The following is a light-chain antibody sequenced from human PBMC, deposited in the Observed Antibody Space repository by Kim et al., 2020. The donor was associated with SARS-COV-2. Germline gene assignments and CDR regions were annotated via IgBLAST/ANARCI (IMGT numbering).Light chain of an antibody. CDR2: DVN. CDR3: SSYISSSTNYV. J-gene: IGLJ1*01. CDR1: SSDVGGYNY. V-gene: IGLV2-14*03. Sequence: SITISCTETSSDVGGYNYVSWYQQHPGKAPKLMIYDVNNRPSGVSNRFSCSKSGNTASLTISWLQAEDEADYYCSSYISSSTNYVFGSGTKVTVL.